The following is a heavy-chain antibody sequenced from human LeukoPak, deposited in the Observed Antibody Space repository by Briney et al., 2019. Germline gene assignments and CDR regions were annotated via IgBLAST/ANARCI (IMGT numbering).Heavy chain of an antibody. CDR1: GYTFTSYG. CDR3: ARVDGDFWSAVLPDY. D-gene: IGHD3-3*01. V-gene: IGHV1-18*01. CDR2: ISAYNGNT. Sequence: ASVKVSCKACGYTFTSYGISWVRQAPGQGLEWMGWISAYNGNTNYAQKLQGRVTMTTDTSTSTAYMELRSLRSDDTAAYYCARVDGDFWSAVLPDYWGQGTLVTVSS. J-gene: IGHJ4*02.